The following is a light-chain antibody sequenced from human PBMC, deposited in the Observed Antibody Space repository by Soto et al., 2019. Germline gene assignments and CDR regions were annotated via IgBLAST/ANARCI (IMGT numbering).Light chain of an antibody. V-gene: IGLV2-8*01. CDR3: SSYAASNNFYFV. Sequence: QSALTQPPSASGSPGQSVTISCTGTSSDVGGYNYVSWYQQYPGRAPKLMIYEVTKRPSGVPDRFSGSKSGSTASLTVSGLQAEDEADYYCSSYAASNNFYFVFGGGTKVTVL. CDR1: SSDVGGYNY. J-gene: IGLJ3*02. CDR2: EVT.